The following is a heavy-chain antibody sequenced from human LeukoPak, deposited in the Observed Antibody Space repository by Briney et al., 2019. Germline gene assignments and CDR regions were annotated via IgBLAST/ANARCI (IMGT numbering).Heavy chain of an antibody. D-gene: IGHD5-18*01. CDR2: INPSGGST. CDR1: GYTFTSYY. V-gene: IGHV1-46*01. J-gene: IGHJ4*02. CDR3: ARQWIQNYYFDY. Sequence: ASVKVSGKASGYTFTSYYMHWVRQAPGQGLEWMGIINPSGGSTSYAQKFQGRVTMTRDASTSTVYMELSSLRSEDTAVYYCARQWIQNYYFDYWGQGTLVTVSS.